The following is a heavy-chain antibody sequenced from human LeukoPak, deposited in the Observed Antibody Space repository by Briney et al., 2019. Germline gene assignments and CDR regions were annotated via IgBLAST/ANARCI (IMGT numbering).Heavy chain of an antibody. CDR1: GFTFSSHD. CDR2: ISYDGSNK. CDR3: EKDGLRFLEWLPNWFDP. V-gene: IGHV3-30*18. D-gene: IGHD3-3*01. Sequence: GRTLRLSCAASGFTFSSHDMHWARQAPGKGLEYVVVISYDGSNKYYADSVKGRFTISRDNSKNTLYVQMKRLRAEDTDVYYCEKDGLRFLEWLPNWFDPWGQGTLVTVSS. J-gene: IGHJ5*02.